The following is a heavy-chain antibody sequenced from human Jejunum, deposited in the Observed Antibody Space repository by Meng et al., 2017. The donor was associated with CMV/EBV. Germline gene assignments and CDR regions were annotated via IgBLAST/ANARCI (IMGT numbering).Heavy chain of an antibody. Sequence: TVAGDSFSSSSHYWGWIRQTPGRGLEWIGSIAYSGGTHYNPHLKSRVTVSIDTSKNQFSLRLTSVTAADTALYYCVRDANGGLVAEYWGQGTLVTVSS. D-gene: IGHD2-15*01. CDR2: IAYSGGT. J-gene: IGHJ4*02. CDR3: VRDANGGLVAEY. CDR1: GDSFSSSSHY. V-gene: IGHV4-39*07.